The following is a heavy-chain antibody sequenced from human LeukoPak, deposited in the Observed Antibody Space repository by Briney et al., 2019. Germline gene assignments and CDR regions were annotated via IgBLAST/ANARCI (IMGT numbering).Heavy chain of an antibody. Sequence: PGGSLRLSCAASGFTVSSNYMSWVRQAPGKGLEWVSVIYSGGYTYYADSVKGRFTISRDNSKNTLYLQMNSLRAEDTAVYYCAKNSGWYYFAAFDIWGQGTMVTVSS. CDR2: IYSGGYT. D-gene: IGHD6-19*01. CDR1: GFTVSSNY. V-gene: IGHV3-53*01. J-gene: IGHJ3*02. CDR3: AKNSGWYYFAAFDI.